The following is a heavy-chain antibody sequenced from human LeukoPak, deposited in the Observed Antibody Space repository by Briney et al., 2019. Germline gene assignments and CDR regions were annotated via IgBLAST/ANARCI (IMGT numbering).Heavy chain of an antibody. CDR3: AIGGDSSSSSIDY. CDR1: AGFINSSSYY. V-gene: IGHV4-39*01. J-gene: IGHJ4*02. D-gene: IGHD6-6*01. Sequence: SETLSLTGTVGAGFINSSSYYWRWIRQPPGKGLGWIGSIYYRSNTYYDPPLKSRVTISVDTSKNQFSLKLSSVTAADTAVYYCAIGGDSSSSSIDYWGQGTLVTVSS. CDR2: IYYRSNT.